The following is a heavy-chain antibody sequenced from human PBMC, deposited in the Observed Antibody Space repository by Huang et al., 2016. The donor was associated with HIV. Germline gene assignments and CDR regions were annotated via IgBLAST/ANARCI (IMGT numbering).Heavy chain of an antibody. Sequence: QVQLVQSGAEVKKPGSSVSVSCRASGDTFRKYAISWVRKAPGQGVEWMGCEMPLVGTAKYAQKCQGRIPISAKESTSTVYVELSSLTFQDTAVYYCARGMWDSNWDGTDWLLRHFDSWGQGTLVTVSS. CDR2: EMPLVGTA. V-gene: IGHV1-69*13. J-gene: IGHJ4*02. CDR3: ARGMWDSNWDGTDWLLRHFDS. CDR1: GDTFRKYA. D-gene: IGHD2-15*01.